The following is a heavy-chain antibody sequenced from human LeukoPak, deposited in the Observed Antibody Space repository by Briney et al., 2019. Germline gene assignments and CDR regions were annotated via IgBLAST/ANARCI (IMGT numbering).Heavy chain of an antibody. V-gene: IGHV1-69*13. CDR1: GGTFSSYA. D-gene: IGHD1-14*01. CDR2: IIPIFGTA. Sequence: SVKVSCKASGGTFSSYAISWVRQAPGQGLEWMGGIIPIFGTADYAQKFQGRVTITADESTSTAYMELSSLRSEDTAVYYCAREVPEEHSYYYYGMDVWGQGTTVTVSS. CDR3: AREVPEEHSYYYYGMDV. J-gene: IGHJ6*02.